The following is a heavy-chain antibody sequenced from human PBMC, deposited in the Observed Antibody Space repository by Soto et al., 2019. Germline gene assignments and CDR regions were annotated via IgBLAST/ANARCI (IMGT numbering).Heavy chain of an antibody. Sequence: GASVKVSCKASGYTFTSYDINWVRQATGQGLEWMGWMNPNSGNTGYAQKFQGRVTMTRNTSISTAYMELSSLRSEDTAVYYCARGTLFGVVIILDYYYYMDVRGKGTTVTVS. J-gene: IGHJ6*03. V-gene: IGHV1-8*01. CDR2: MNPNSGNT. CDR3: ARGTLFGVVIILDYYYYMDV. D-gene: IGHD3-3*01. CDR1: GYTFTSYD.